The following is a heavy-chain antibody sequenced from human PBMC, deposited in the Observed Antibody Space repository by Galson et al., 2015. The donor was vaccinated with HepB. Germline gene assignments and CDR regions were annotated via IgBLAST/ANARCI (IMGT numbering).Heavy chain of an antibody. V-gene: IGHV3-33*01. CDR1: GFTFSSYG. Sequence: SLRLSCAASGFTFSSYGMHWVRQAPGKGLEWVAVIWYGGSNKYYADSVKGRFTISRDNSKNTLYLQMNSLRAEDTAVYYCARDGGPAAPHGMDVWGQGTTVTVSS. CDR2: IWYGGSNK. D-gene: IGHD6-13*01. CDR3: ARDGGPAAPHGMDV. J-gene: IGHJ6*02.